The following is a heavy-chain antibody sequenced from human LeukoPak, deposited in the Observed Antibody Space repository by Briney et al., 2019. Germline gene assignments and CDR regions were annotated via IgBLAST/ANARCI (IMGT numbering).Heavy chain of an antibody. J-gene: IGHJ5*02. CDR1: GGSISSYY. D-gene: IGHD1-26*01. CDR3: ARDGVVGATMEYNWFDP. V-gene: IGHV4-59*01. Sequence: PSETPSLTCTVSGGSISSYYWSWIRQPPGKGLEWIGYIYYSGSTNYNPSLKSRVTISVDTSKNQFSLKLSSVTAADTAVYYCARDGVVGATMEYNWFDPWGQGTLVTVSS. CDR2: IYYSGST.